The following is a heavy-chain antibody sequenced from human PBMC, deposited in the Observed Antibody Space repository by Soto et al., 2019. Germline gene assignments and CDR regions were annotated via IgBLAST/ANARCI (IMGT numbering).Heavy chain of an antibody. CDR1: GGSISSYY. CDR3: ARCQGSSWLNWFDP. V-gene: IGHV4-59*01. J-gene: IGHJ5*02. Sequence: SETLSLTCTVSGGSISSYYWSWIRQPPGKGLEWIGYIYYSGSTNYNPSLKSRVTISVDTFKNQFSLKLSSVTAADTAVYYCARCQGSSWLNWFDPWGQGTLVTVS. D-gene: IGHD6-13*01. CDR2: IYYSGST.